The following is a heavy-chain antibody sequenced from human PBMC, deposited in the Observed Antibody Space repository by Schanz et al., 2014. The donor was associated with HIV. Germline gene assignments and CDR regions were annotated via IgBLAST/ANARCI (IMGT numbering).Heavy chain of an antibody. J-gene: IGHJ4*02. CDR1: GFSFDSFG. CDR2: ISYDGTKK. CDR3: ARDLNVGRHFDH. Sequence: VQLLDSGGGLVQPGGSLRLSCVASGFSFDSFGMHWVRQAPGKGLEWVAVISYDGTKKHYADSVKGRFTISRDNSKNTLYLQMKSLRPEDTAVYYCARDLNVGRHFDHWGQGTLVTVSS. V-gene: IGHV3-30*03. D-gene: IGHD1-26*01.